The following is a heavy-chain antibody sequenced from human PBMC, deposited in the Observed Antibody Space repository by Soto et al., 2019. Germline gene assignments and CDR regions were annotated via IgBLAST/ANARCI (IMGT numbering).Heavy chain of an antibody. CDR3: AKVENYDFWSGYYRSGGMDV. V-gene: IGHV3-23*01. CDR2: ISGSGDST. Sequence: EVQLLESGGGLVQPGGSLRLSCAASGFTFSSYAMNWVRQAPGKGLEWVSTISGSGDSTYYADSVKGRFTISRDNSKNSLYLQMNSLRAEYTAVYYCAKVENYDFWSGYYRSGGMDVWGQGTTVTVSS. CDR1: GFTFSSYA. D-gene: IGHD3-3*01. J-gene: IGHJ6*02.